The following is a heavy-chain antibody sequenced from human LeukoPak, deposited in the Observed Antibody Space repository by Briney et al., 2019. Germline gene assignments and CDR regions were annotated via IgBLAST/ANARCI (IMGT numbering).Heavy chain of an antibody. J-gene: IGHJ5*02. Sequence: PGGSLRLSCAASGFTFSNYWMTWVRQAPGKGLEWVANMSQDGSGKYYMDSVKGRFAISRDNAKNSLYLQMNNLRVEDTAVYYCARDNDRKDDSWGQGTLVTVSS. D-gene: IGHD3-16*01. CDR3: ARDNDRKDDS. V-gene: IGHV3-7*01. CDR1: GFTFSNYW. CDR2: MSQDGSGK.